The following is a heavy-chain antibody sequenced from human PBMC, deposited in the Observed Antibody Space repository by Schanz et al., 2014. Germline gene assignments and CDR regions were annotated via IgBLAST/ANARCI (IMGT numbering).Heavy chain of an antibody. D-gene: IGHD1-1*01. V-gene: IGHV4-34*01. Sequence: QVRLQQWGAGLLKPSGTLSLTCAVYGGSFIGYDWSWIRQFPGQDLEWIGDINHYGRTNYNPSLMGRASISIDASQNQFSLKMTSVPAADTAIYYCAIPRGSYAPNWSEARYFQHWGQGSLVTVSS. CDR3: AIPRGSYAPNWSEARYFQH. CDR1: GGSFIGYD. J-gene: IGHJ1*01. CDR2: INHYGRT.